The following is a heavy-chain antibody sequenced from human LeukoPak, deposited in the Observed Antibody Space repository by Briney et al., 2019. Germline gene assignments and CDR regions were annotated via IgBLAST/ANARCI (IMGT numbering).Heavy chain of an antibody. V-gene: IGHV4-4*02. D-gene: IGHD6-13*01. Sequence: PSETLSLTCTVSGDAINGSGWWTWVRQPPGKGLEWIAEIHHSGIANYNSSLKSRAAISMDRSKSHLYLKLSSVTAADTAFYYCAKTIPAALTPFHRWGQGTLVSVSS. CDR3: AKTIPAALTPFHR. J-gene: IGHJ1*01. CDR1: GDAINGSGW. CDR2: IHHSGIA.